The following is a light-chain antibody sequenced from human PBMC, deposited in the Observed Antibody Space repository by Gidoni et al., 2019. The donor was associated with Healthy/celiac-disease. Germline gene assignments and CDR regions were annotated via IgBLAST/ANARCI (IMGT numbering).Light chain of an antibody. Sequence: EIVMTQSPATLSVSPGERATLSCRASQSVSSNLAWYQQKPGQAPRRHIYGASTRATGIPARLSGSGSGTEFTLTISSLQSEDFAVYYCQQYNNWPWTFGQGTKVEIK. CDR3: QQYNNWPWT. V-gene: IGKV3-15*01. CDR2: GAS. J-gene: IGKJ1*01. CDR1: QSVSSN.